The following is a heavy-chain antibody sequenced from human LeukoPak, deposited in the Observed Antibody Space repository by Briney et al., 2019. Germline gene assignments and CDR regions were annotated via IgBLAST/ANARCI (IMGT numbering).Heavy chain of an antibody. V-gene: IGHV1-69*04. D-gene: IGHD3-22*01. J-gene: IGHJ6*02. Sequence: SVKVSCKASGGTFSSYAISWVRQAPGQGLEWMGRIIPILGKANYAQKFQGRVTITADKSTSTAYMELSSLRSEDTAVYYCAHYDSSGYLYYYGMDVWGQGTTVTVSS. CDR1: GGTFSSYA. CDR2: IIPILGKA. CDR3: AHYDSSGYLYYYGMDV.